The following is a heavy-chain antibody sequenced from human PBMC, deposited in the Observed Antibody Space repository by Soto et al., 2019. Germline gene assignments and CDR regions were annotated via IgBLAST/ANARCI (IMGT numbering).Heavy chain of an antibody. CDR2: ISGSGGST. V-gene: IGHV3-23*01. J-gene: IGHJ4*02. D-gene: IGHD5-18*01. CDR3: AKVGYSYGYEYLDY. Sequence: EVQLLESGGGLVQPGGSLRLSCAASGFTFSSYAVSWVRQAPGKGLEWVSAISGSGGSTYYADSVKGRFTISRDNSKNTLYLQMNSLRAEDTAVYYCAKVGYSYGYEYLDYWGQGTLVTVSS. CDR1: GFTFSSYA.